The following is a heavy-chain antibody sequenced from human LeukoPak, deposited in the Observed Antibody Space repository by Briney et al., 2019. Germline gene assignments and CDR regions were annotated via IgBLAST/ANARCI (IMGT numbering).Heavy chain of an antibody. CDR1: GGSISSSSYY. CDR2: IYYSGST. V-gene: IGHV4-39*01. J-gene: IGHJ2*01. CDR3: AGLTNRYFDL. Sequence: SETLSLTCTVSGGSISSSSYYWGWIRQPPGKGLEWIGSIYYSGSTYYNPSLRSRVTISVDTSKNQFSLKLSFVTAADTAVYYCAGLTNRYFDLWGRGTLVTVSS.